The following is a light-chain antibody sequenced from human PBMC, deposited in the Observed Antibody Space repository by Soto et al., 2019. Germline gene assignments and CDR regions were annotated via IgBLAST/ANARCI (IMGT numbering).Light chain of an antibody. CDR3: SSYTSSSTPLYV. J-gene: IGLJ1*01. Sequence: QSVLTQPASVSGSPGQSFTISCTGTSSDVGGYNYVSWYQQHPGKAPKLMIYEVSNRPSGVSNRFSGSKSGNTASLTISGLQAEDEADYYCSSYTSSSTPLYVFGTGTKVTVL. CDR2: EVS. V-gene: IGLV2-14*01. CDR1: SSDVGGYNY.